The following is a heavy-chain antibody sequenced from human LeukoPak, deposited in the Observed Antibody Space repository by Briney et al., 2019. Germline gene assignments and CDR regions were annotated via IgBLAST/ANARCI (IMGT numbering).Heavy chain of an antibody. J-gene: IGHJ3*02. CDR2: ISSSGSTT. V-gene: IGHV3-11*04. CDR1: GFTFSDYY. CDR3: ARDRGHYYDSSGLRCAFDI. D-gene: IGHD3-22*01. Sequence: PGGSLRLSCAASGFTFSDYYMSWIRQAPGKGLEWVSYISSSGSTTYYADSVKGRFTISRDNARNSLYLQMNSLRAEDTAVCYCARDRGHYYDSSGLRCAFDIWGQGAMVTVSS.